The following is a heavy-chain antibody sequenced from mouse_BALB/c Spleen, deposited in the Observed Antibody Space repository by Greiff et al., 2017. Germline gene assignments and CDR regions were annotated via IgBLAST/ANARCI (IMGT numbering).Heavy chain of an antibody. CDR2: IRPNSGYT. CDR1: GYTFTSSW. D-gene: IGHD2-2*01. J-gene: IGHJ4*01. CDR3: ARGYGYPLEAMDY. V-gene: IGHV1S130*01. Sequence: QVQLQQPGSVLVRPGGSVKLSCTASGYTFTSSWMHWAKQRPGQGLEWIGAIRPNSGYTNYNEKFKGQATLSIDTSSSTLYVDLSSLTSEDSAVYYCARGYGYPLEAMDYWGQGTSVTVSS.